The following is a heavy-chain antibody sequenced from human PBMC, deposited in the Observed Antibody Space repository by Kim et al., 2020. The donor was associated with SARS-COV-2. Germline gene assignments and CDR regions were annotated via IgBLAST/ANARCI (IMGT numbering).Heavy chain of an antibody. D-gene: IGHD5-18*01. CDR1: GVTVSSNY. Sequence: GGSLRLSCAVSGVTVSSNYMNWVRQAPGKGLEWVSVIYSGGRTFYADSVKGRFTISRDDYGNTLYLQMKSLRAEDTAVYYCARDASGYSYGAYYFGIDVWGQGTTGTVSS. CDR3: ARDASGYSYGAYYFGIDV. CDR2: IYSGGRT. V-gene: IGHV3-53*01. J-gene: IGHJ6*02.